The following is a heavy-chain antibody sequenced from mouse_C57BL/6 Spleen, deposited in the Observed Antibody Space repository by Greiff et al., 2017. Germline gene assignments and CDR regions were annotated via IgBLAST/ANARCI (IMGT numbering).Heavy chain of an antibody. CDR2: ISDGGSYT. CDR1: GFTFSSYA. Sequence: EVQLQQSGGGLVKPGGSLKLSCAASGFTFSSYAMSWVRQTPEKRLEWVATISDGGSYTYYPDNVKGRFTISRDNAKNNLYLQMSHLKSEDTAMYYCARDRSTLSFDYWGQGTTLTVSS. D-gene: IGHD5-1*01. V-gene: IGHV5-4*01. J-gene: IGHJ2*01. CDR3: ARDRSTLSFDY.